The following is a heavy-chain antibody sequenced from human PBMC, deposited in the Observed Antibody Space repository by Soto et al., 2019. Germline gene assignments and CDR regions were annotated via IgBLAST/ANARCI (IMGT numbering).Heavy chain of an antibody. V-gene: IGHV3-30*18. CDR2: MSYDGRNQ. CDR3: EKGGWYTSSARSDC. Sequence: QVQLVESGGGVVQPGTSLRLSCSASGFTVSGVDMHWVRQAPGKGLEWVAVMSYDGRNQYYADSVKGRFTVSRDSSNSTQYLEMNRRRTEDAAFYSCEKGGWYTSSARSDCWGKGTLVTVSS. J-gene: IGHJ4*02. D-gene: IGHD6-6*01. CDR1: GFTVSGVD.